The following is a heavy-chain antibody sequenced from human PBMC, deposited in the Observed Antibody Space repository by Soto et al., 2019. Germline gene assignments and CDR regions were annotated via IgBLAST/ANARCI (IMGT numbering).Heavy chain of an antibody. CDR1: GGSIRDYF. Sequence: SETLSLTCTASGGSIRDYFWTWIRQPPGKGLEWIRYIHYSESTNYNHSLKRRVSISVDTSKNLFSLQLRSVTAAVTAVYYFSRVGGDDFGDSGCFDYLGQVTLVTFSS. V-gene: IGHV4-59*01. J-gene: IGHJ4*02. CDR2: IHYSEST. CDR3: SRVGGDDFGDSGCFDY. D-gene: IGHD4-17*01.